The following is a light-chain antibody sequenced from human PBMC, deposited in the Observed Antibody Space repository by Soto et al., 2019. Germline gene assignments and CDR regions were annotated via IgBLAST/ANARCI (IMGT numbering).Light chain of an antibody. CDR2: GAS. J-gene: IGKJ1*01. CDR1: QSVGSD. V-gene: IGKV3-15*01. CDR3: QQYNNWPPWT. Sequence: EIVMTQSPATLSVSPGERATLSCRASQSVGSDLAWYQHTPGQPPRLLINGASTRATGIPGRFSGSGSGTEFTLTISSLQSEDFAVYFCQQYNNWPPWTFGQGTKV.